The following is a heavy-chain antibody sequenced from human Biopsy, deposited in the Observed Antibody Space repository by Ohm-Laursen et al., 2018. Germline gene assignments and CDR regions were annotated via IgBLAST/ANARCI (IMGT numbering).Heavy chain of an antibody. CDR1: GGPLSSYY. D-gene: IGHD3-22*01. J-gene: IGHJ3*02. V-gene: IGHV4-4*07. CDR2: IYSSGST. Sequence: TLSLTCTVSGGPLSSYYWSWIRQPAGKGLEWIGRIYSSGSTNYNPSLKSRVTLSMDTSKRQFSLKLSFVTAADTAVYYCARLTPEYDSSRYYLDAFDIWGQGTKVTVSS. CDR3: ARLTPEYDSSRYYLDAFDI.